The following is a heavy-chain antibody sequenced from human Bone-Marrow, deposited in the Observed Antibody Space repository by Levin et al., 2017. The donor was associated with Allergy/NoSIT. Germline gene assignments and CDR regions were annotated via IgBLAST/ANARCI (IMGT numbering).Heavy chain of an antibody. J-gene: IGHJ4*02. D-gene: IGHD6-19*01. CDR3: AKDSSGWGYNYFDY. CDR2: ISWNSGSI. V-gene: IGHV3-9*01. CDR1: GFTFDDYA. Sequence: GGSLRLSCAASGFTFDDYAMHWVRQAPGKGLEWVSGISWNSGSIGYADSVKGRFTISRDNAKNSLYLQMNSLRAEDTALYYCAKDSSGWGYNYFDYWGQGTLVTVSS.